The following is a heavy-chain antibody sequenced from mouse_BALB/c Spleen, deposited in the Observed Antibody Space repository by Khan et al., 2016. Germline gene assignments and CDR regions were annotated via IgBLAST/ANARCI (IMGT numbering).Heavy chain of an antibody. CDR1: GYAFSSYW. J-gene: IGHJ2*03. Sequence: QVQLQEEGAERGRPGSSVKISCKASGYAFSSYWMNWVKQRPGQGLEWIGQIYPGDGDTNYNGKFKGKATLTVDKSSSTAYMQLSRLTSEDAAVYFCVRDGEGDYWGQGTSLTVSS. CDR2: IYPGDGDT. CDR3: VRDGEGDY. V-gene: IGHV1-80*01.